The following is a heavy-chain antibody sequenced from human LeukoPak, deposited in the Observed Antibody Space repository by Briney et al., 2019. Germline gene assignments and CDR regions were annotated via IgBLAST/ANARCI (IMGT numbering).Heavy chain of an antibody. V-gene: IGHV1-2*02. CDR1: GYTFSAYY. D-gene: IGHD5-18*01. CDR2: INPNSGGT. CDR3: ARGRHLDTATFDENN. J-gene: IGHJ4*02. Sequence: ASVKVSCKASGYTFSAYYIHWVRQAPGQGLEWVGWINPNSGGTNYAQTFQARVTMTRDTSISTAYMELSSLRSDDTAVYYCARGRHLDTATFDENNWGQGTLVTVSS.